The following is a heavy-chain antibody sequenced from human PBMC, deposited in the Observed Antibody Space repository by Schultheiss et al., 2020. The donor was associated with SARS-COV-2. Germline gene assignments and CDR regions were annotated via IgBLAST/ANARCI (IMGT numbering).Heavy chain of an antibody. CDR2: ISYDGSNK. V-gene: IGHV3-30*03. Sequence: GGSLRLSCAASGFTFSSYGMHWVRQAPGKGLEWVAVISYDGSNKYYADSVKGRFTISRDNSKNTLYLQMNSLRAEDTAVYYCARGRDIVVVPAANFYYGMDVWGQGTTVTVSS. CDR3: ARGRDIVVVPAANFYYGMDV. CDR1: GFTFSSYG. J-gene: IGHJ6*02. D-gene: IGHD2-2*01.